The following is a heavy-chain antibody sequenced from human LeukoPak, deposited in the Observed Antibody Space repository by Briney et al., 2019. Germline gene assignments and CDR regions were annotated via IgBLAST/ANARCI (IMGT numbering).Heavy chain of an antibody. J-gene: IGHJ6*02. V-gene: IGHV3-30-3*01. Sequence: GGSLRLSCAASGFTFSSYAMHWVRQAPGKGLEWVAVISYDGSNKYYADSVKGRFTISRDNSKNTLYLQMNSLRAEDTAVYYCARPRDGYNYDYYYYGMDVWGQGTTLTVSS. CDR1: GFTFSSYA. D-gene: IGHD5-24*01. CDR2: ISYDGSNK. CDR3: ARPRDGYNYDYYYYGMDV.